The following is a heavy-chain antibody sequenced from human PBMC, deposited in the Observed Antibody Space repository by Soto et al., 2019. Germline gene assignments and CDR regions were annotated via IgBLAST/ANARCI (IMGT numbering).Heavy chain of an antibody. CDR3: ARTHSSSWPREGYGFDP. CDR2: IDPSDSYT. D-gene: IGHD6-13*01. J-gene: IGHJ5*02. Sequence: ESLKISWKGSGYSFTSYWISWVRQMPGKGLEWMGRIDPSDSYTNYSPSFQGHVTISADKSISTAYLQWSSLKASDTAMYYCARTHSSSWPREGYGFDPWGKGTLVTVS. CDR1: GYSFTSYW. V-gene: IGHV5-10-1*01.